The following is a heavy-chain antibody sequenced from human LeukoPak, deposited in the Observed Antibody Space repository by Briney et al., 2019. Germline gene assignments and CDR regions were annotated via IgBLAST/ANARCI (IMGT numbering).Heavy chain of an antibody. Sequence: ASVKVSCKASGYTFTGYYMHWVRQAPGQGLEWMGWINPNSGGTNYAQKFQGRVTMTRDTSISKAYMELSRLRSDDTAVYYCARDLNGFTRQWLNYWGQGTLVTVSS. CDR3: ARDLNGFTRQWLNY. V-gene: IGHV1-2*02. D-gene: IGHD6-19*01. CDR2: INPNSGGT. J-gene: IGHJ4*02. CDR1: GYTFTGYY.